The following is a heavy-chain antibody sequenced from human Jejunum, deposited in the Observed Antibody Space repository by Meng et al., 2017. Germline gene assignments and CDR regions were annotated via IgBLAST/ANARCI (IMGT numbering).Heavy chain of an antibody. CDR2: IYHTGST. CDR1: GGSISSDGYT. D-gene: IGHD3-9*01. Sequence: QLQLQESGSGLVKPSQTLSLTCAVSGGSISSDGYTWSWIRQPPGKGLEWIGYIYHTGSTYYNPSLKSRVTISVDRSKNQFSLNLSSVTAADTAVYYCASYDLFTGFGFDYWGQGTLVTVSS. CDR3: ASYDLFTGFGFDY. V-gene: IGHV4-30-2*01. J-gene: IGHJ4*02.